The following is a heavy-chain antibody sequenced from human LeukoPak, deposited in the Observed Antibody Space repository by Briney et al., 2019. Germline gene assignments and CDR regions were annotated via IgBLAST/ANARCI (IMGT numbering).Heavy chain of an antibody. D-gene: IGHD1-26*01. J-gene: IGHJ4*02. V-gene: IGHV4-59*08. CDR3: ARHQRWELPEAPFD. CDR2: IYYSGST. Sequence: PSETLSLTCTVSGGSISSYYWSWIRQPPGKGLEWIGYIYYSGSTNHNPSLKSRVTISVDTSKNQFSLKLTSVTAADTAVYYCARHQRWELPEAPFDWGQGTLVTVSS. CDR1: GGSISSYY.